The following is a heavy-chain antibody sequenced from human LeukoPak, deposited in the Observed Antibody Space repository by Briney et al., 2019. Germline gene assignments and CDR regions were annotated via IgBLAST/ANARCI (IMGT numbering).Heavy chain of an antibody. Sequence: SETLSLTCTVSGGSISSYYWSWIRQPPGKGLEWIGYIYYSGSTNYNPSHKSRVTISVDTSKNQFSLKLSSVTAADTAVYYCARAPYYDFWSGYLGTYYYYYGMDVWGQGTTVTVSS. D-gene: IGHD3-3*01. J-gene: IGHJ6*02. CDR1: GGSISSYY. V-gene: IGHV4-59*01. CDR2: IYYSGST. CDR3: ARAPYYDFWSGYLGTYYYYYGMDV.